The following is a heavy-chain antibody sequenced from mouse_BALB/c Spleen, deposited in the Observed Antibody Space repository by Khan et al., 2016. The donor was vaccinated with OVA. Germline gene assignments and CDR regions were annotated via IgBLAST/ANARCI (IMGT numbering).Heavy chain of an antibody. D-gene: IGHD3-1*01. CDR2: IDPFNGGT. CDR3: TRLGATGCFTY. V-gene: IGHV1S135*01. J-gene: IGHJ3*01. Sequence: VQLQQSGPELMKPGASVKISCKASGYSFSNYYIHWVKQSHGQSLEWIGYIDPFNGGTTYNQKFKGTATLTVDKSSSTAYMNLSSLTSGDSAVYYCTRLGATGCFTYWGQGTLVTVSA. CDR1: GYSFSNYY.